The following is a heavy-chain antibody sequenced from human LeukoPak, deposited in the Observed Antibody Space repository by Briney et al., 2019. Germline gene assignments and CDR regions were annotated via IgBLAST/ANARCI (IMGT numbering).Heavy chain of an antibody. D-gene: IGHD1-14*01. CDR3: VKDTGRGDF. Sequence: PGGSLRLSCAASGFIFRNYGMHWVRQAPGKGLEWVAFLRNDESEIFYADSVKGRFTISRDNSKNTLYLQMSSLRDEDTAVHYCVKDTGRGDFWGQGTQVTVSS. V-gene: IGHV3-30*02. CDR2: LRNDESEI. J-gene: IGHJ4*02. CDR1: GFIFRNYG.